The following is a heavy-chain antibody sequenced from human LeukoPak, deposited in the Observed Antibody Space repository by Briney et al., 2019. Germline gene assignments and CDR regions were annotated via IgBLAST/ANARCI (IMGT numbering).Heavy chain of an antibody. D-gene: IGHD5-24*01. J-gene: IGHJ6*03. Sequence: PSQTPSPTSTVSVDAISGFYWSGIRPPPRGGPEWSGYKYYIGGTNYNPSLNSRVAISIDTSKNKSSLQLRSVTAADTAVYYCARIEMATTQDYNYYMDVWGKGTSVTVSS. CDR1: VDAISGFY. CDR2: KYYIGGT. V-gene: IGHV4-59*08. CDR3: ARIEMATTQDYNYYMDV.